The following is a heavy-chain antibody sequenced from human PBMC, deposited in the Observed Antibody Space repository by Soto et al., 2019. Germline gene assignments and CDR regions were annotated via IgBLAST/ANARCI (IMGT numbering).Heavy chain of an antibody. J-gene: IGHJ4*02. Sequence: QLQLQESGPGLVKPSETLSLTCTVSGGSISSSSYYWGWIRQPPGKGLEWIGSIYYSGSTYYNPSLKSRVTISVDTSKNQFSLKLSSVTAADTAVYYCATGLDTVTGGYWGQGTLVTVSS. V-gene: IGHV4-39*01. CDR1: GGSISSSSYY. D-gene: IGHD4-17*01. CDR2: IYYSGST. CDR3: ATGLDTVTGGY.